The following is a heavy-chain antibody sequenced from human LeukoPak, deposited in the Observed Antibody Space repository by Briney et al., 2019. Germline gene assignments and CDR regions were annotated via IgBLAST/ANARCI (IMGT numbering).Heavy chain of an antibody. CDR3: ALSSSSKCFDS. D-gene: IGHD6-6*01. CDR1: GFTFSSYG. CDR2: ISFDGSNK. J-gene: IGHJ5*01. V-gene: IGHV3-30*03. Sequence: PGRSLRLSCAASGFTFSSYGIYWVRQAPGKGLEWVAVISFDGSNKYYADSVRGRFTVSRDNSKDTLYLQMNSLRAEDTAVYYCALSSSSKCFDSWGQGTLVTVSS.